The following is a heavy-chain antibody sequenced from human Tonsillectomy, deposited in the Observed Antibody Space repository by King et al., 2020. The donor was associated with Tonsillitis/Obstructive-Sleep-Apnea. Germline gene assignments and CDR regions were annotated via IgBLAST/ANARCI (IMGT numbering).Heavy chain of an antibody. CDR3: ATPVITGLGNDC. CDR1: GYTFTGYY. J-gene: IGHJ4*02. D-gene: IGHD1-20*01. Sequence: HVQLVESGAEVKKPGASVKVSCKASGYTFTGYYLHWMRQAPGQGFEWIGRINPDSGDTDYAQKFQGRVTMTRDTSISTAYMELSRLRSDDTAVYYCATPVITGLGNDCWGEGTLVTVSS. CDR2: INPDSGDT. V-gene: IGHV1-2*06.